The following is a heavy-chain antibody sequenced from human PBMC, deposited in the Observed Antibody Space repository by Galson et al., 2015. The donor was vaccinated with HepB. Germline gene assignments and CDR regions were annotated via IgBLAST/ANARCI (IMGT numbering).Heavy chain of an antibody. CDR3: VRGGWGMPEDWFDP. CDR1: GFTFSSYA. Sequence: SLRLSCAASGFTFSSYAMHWVRQAPGKGLEWVAVISYDGSNKYYADSVKGRFTISRDNSKNTLYLQMSSLRAEDTAVYYCVRGGWGMPEDWFDPWGQGTLVTVSS. D-gene: IGHD2-8*02. J-gene: IGHJ5*02. V-gene: IGHV3-30-3*01. CDR2: ISYDGSNK.